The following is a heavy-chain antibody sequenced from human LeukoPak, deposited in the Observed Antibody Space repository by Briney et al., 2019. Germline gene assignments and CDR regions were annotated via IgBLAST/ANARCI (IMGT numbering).Heavy chain of an antibody. CDR2: ISGSGGST. J-gene: IGHJ4*02. V-gene: IGHV3-23*01. D-gene: IGHD1-26*01. CDR1: GFTFSSYA. CDR3: AKDRESIVGATSFDY. Sequence: PGASLRLSCAASGFTFSSYAMSWVRQAPGKGLEWVSAISGSGGSTYYADSVKGRFTISRDNSKNTLYLQMNSLRAEDTAVYYCAKDRESIVGATSFDYWGQGTLVTVSS.